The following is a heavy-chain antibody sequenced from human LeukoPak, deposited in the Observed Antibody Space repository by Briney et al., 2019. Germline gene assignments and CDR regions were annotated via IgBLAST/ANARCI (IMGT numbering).Heavy chain of an antibody. V-gene: IGHV3-30*18. J-gene: IGHJ6*02. D-gene: IGHD1-26*01. Sequence: PGRSLRLSCAASGFTFSSYGMHWVRQAPGKGLEWVAVISYDGSNKYYADSVKGRFTISRDNSKNTLYLQMNSLRAEDTAVYYCANGGRAHYYYYYGMDVWGQGTTVTVSS. CDR3: ANGGRAHYYYYYGMDV. CDR1: GFTFSSYG. CDR2: ISYDGSNK.